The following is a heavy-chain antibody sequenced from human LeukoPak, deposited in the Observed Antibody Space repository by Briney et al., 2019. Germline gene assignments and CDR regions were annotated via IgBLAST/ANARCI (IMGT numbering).Heavy chain of an antibody. J-gene: IGHJ4*02. CDR3: VTGLIIAGAVYYFDY. CDR1: YFIFSNYA. D-gene: IGHD6-13*01. CDR2: ISSNGGST. Sequence: GGSLRLSCSAAYFIFSNYAIYWGRQAPGKGLEYVSGISSNGGSTYYADSVRGRFTISRDNSKNTLYLQMSSLRAEDTAVYYCVTGLIIAGAVYYFDYWGQGTLVTVSS. V-gene: IGHV3-64D*06.